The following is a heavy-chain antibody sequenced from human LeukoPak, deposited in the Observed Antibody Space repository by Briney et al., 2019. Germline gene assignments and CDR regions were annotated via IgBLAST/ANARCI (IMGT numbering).Heavy chain of an antibody. J-gene: IGHJ4*02. CDR3: ASARGGSGYYYSNFPFDY. D-gene: IGHD3-22*01. CDR1: GGSISSGGYY. CDR2: IYYSGST. V-gene: IGHV4-31*03. Sequence: SETLSLTCTVSGGSISSGGYYWSWIRQHPGKGLEWIGYIYYSGSTYYNPSLKSRVTISVDTSKNQFSLKLSSVTAADTAVYYCASARGGSGYYYSNFPFDYWGQGTLVVVSS.